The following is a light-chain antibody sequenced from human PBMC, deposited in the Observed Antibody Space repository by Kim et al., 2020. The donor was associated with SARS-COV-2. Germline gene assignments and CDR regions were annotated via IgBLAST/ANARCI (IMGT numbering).Light chain of an antibody. V-gene: IGKV3-11*01. Sequence: SLSPGETATLSCRASQSVSSYLAWYQQKPGQAPRLLIYDASNTATGIPARFSGSGSGTDFTLTISRLEPEDFAVYYCQQRSNWAYSFGQGTKLEI. CDR2: DAS. CDR3: QQRSNWAYS. J-gene: IGKJ2*03. CDR1: QSVSSY.